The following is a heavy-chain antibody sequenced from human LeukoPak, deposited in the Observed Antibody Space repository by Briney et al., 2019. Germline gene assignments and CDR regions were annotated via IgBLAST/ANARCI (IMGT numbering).Heavy chain of an antibody. V-gene: IGHV4-59*01. D-gene: IGHD6-19*01. J-gene: IGHJ5*02. CDR2: IYYSGST. CDR3: ARDTRGYSSRWSNWFDP. CDR1: GGSISSYY. Sequence: WETLSLTCTVSGGSISSYYWSWIRQPAGKGLEWIGYIYYSGSTNYNPSLKSRVTISVDTSKNQFSLKLSSVTAADTAVYYCARDTRGYSSRWSNWFDPWGQGTLVTVSS.